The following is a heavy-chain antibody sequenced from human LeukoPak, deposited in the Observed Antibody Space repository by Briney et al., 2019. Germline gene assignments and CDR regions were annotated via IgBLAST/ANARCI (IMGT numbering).Heavy chain of an antibody. CDR3: AGRRRRYCSGGSCYSFGAFDI. V-gene: IGHV4-34*01. CDR1: GGSFSGYY. J-gene: IGHJ3*02. D-gene: IGHD2-15*01. Sequence: SETLSLTCAVYGGSFSGYYWSWIRQPPGKGREWLGDINQSGSTNYNPSRKSRVTISVDASKNQFSLKLSSVTAADTAVYYCAGRRRRYCSGGSCYSFGAFDIWGQGTMVTVSS. CDR2: INQSGST.